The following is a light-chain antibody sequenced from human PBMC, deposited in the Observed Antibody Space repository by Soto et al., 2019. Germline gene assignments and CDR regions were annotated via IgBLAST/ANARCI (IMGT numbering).Light chain of an antibody. V-gene: IGKV1-16*01. Sequence: DIQMTQSPSSLSASVGDRVTITCRASQGISNYLAWFQHKPGKAPKSLIYGASNLQSGVPSRFSGSGSGTEFTLTISSLQPEDSATYYCPQLSLYPITFGQGTRLEIK. CDR1: QGISNY. CDR3: PQLSLYPIT. J-gene: IGKJ5*01. CDR2: GAS.